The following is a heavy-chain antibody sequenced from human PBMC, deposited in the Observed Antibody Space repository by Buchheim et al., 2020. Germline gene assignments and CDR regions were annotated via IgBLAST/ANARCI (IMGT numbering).Heavy chain of an antibody. CDR2: IYYSGST. D-gene: IGHD3-9*01. J-gene: IGHJ4*02. CDR1: VGSISSSSYY. CDR3: RILELRYFDWLLSTEDY. Sequence: QLQLQESGPGLVKPSETLSLTCTVSVGSISSSSYYWGWIRQPPGKGLEWIGCIYYSGSTYYNPSLKSRVTISVDTSKNQFSLKLSSVTAADTAVYYCRILELRYFDWLLSTEDYWGQGTL. V-gene: IGHV4-39*01.